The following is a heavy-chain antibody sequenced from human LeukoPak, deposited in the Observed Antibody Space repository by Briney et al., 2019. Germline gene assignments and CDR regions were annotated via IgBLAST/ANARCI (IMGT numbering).Heavy chain of an antibody. Sequence: PGASLRLSCAASGFTFSSYAMSWVRQAPGKGLEWVSAISGSGGSTYYADSVKGRFTISRDNSKNTLYLQMSSLRAEDTAVYYCAKGAPAPPYYYDSSGYQHFDYWGQGTLVTVSS. CDR2: ISGSGGST. J-gene: IGHJ4*02. D-gene: IGHD3-22*01. V-gene: IGHV3-23*01. CDR1: GFTFSSYA. CDR3: AKGAPAPPYYYDSSGYQHFDY.